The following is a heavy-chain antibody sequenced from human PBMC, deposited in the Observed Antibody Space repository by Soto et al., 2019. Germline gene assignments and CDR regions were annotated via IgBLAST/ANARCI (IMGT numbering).Heavy chain of an antibody. CDR1: GYTFTTYA. D-gene: IGHD3-22*01. V-gene: IGHV1-3*05. J-gene: IGHJ4*02. CDR2: INAGNGNT. Sequence: QVQLVQSGAEEKKPGASVKVSCKASGYTFTTYAMHWVRQAPGQRLEWMGWINAGNGNTKYSQKFQGRVTITRDTSASTAYMELSSLRSEDTAVYYCARVPITMIVYYFDYWGQGTLVTVSS. CDR3: ARVPITMIVYYFDY.